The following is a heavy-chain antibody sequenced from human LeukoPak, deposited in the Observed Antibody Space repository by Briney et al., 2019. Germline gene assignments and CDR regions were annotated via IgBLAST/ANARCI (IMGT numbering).Heavy chain of an antibody. CDR2: IIPILGIA. D-gene: IGHD3-22*01. J-gene: IGHJ4*02. CDR3: ARDPPHDYYDSSGYGDY. V-gene: IGHV1-69*04. CDR1: GGTFSSYA. Sequence: SVKVSYKASGGTFSSYAISWVRQAPGQGLEWMGRIIPILGIANYAQKFQGRITITADKSTSTAYMELSSLRSEDTAVYYCARDPPHDYYDSSGYGDYWGQGTLVTVSS.